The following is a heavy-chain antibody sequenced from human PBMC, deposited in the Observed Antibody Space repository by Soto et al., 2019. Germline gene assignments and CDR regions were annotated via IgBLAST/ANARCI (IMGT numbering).Heavy chain of an antibody. V-gene: IGHV3-49*03. Sequence: PGGSLRLSCTASGFTFGGYAMGWIRQAPGKGLEWVAFIRGRAYSATTEYAASVKGRFTISRDDSKSIAYLQMNSLKTEDTAVYYCTRAARPQWEIILYYFDSWGPGTLVTVSS. CDR3: TRAARPQWEIILYYFDS. CDR2: IRGRAYSATT. J-gene: IGHJ4*01. CDR1: GFTFGGYA. D-gene: IGHD6-6*01.